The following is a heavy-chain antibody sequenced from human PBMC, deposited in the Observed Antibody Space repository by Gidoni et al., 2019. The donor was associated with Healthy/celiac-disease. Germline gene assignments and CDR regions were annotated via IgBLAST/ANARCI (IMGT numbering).Heavy chain of an antibody. CDR1: GGSISSYY. CDR2: IYYSGST. Sequence: QVQLQESGPGLVKPSETLSLTCTVSGGSISSYYWSWIRQPPGKGLEWIGYIYYSGSTNDNPSLKSRVNIAVDTSKNQFSLKLSSVTAADTAVYYCARDDSSGYLAYGMDVWGQGTTVTVSS. V-gene: IGHV4-59*01. D-gene: IGHD3-22*01. CDR3: ARDDSSGYLAYGMDV. J-gene: IGHJ6*02.